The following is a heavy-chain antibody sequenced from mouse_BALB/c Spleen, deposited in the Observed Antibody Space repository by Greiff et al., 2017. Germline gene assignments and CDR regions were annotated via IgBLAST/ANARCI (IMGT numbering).Heavy chain of an antibody. CDR1: GFTFSDYY. V-gene: IGHV5-4*02. Sequence: DVKLVESGGGLVKPGGSLKLSCAASGFTFSDYYMYWVRQTPEKRLEWVATISDGGSYTYYPDSVKGRFTISRDNAKNNLYLQMSSLKSEDTAMYYCAREGPTIGLSAFDYWGQGTTLTVSS. CDR2: ISDGGSYT. J-gene: IGHJ2*01. CDR3: AREGPTIGLSAFDY. D-gene: IGHD2-14*01.